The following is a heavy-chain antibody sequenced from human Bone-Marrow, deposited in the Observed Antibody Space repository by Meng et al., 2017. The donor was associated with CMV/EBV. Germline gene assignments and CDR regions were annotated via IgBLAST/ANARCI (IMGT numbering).Heavy chain of an antibody. CDR2: IYHSGST. CDR1: SGSISSSRW. Sequence: LTCAVSSGSISSSRWWSRVRQPPGKGMEWIGKIYHSGSTNYNPSLKSRVTISVNKSKNQFSLKLSSVTAADTAVYYCARDSGSYLFDYWGQGTLVTVSS. CDR3: ARDSGSYLFDY. D-gene: IGHD1-26*01. V-gene: IGHV4-4*02. J-gene: IGHJ4*02.